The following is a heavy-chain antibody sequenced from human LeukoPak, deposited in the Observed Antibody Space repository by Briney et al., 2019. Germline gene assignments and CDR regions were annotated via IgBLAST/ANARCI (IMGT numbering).Heavy chain of an antibody. CDR3: VRGRSGSYYSYFDS. CDR2: LSWNSGDI. Sequence: TGGSLRLSCAASGFSFDDYAMHWVRQGPGKGLEWVSSLSWNSGDIAYEDSVKGRFTISRDNDKNSLYLQMNSLRVEDTALYYCVRGRSGSYYSYFDSWGQGILVTVSS. J-gene: IGHJ4*02. V-gene: IGHV3-9*01. CDR1: GFSFDDYA. D-gene: IGHD1-26*01.